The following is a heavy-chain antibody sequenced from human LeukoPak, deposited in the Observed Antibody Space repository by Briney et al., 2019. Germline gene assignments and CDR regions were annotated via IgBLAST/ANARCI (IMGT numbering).Heavy chain of an antibody. D-gene: IGHD1-1*01. CDR3: ARTTYGDY. CDR1: GFTVSSFG. V-gene: IGHV3-30*03. CDR2: ISYDGNNK. J-gene: IGHJ4*02. Sequence: GRSLRLSCAASGFTVSSFGMHWVRQAPGKGLEWVAVISYDGNNKYYADSVKGRFTISRDNAKNSIFLQMSSLGAEDTAVYYCARTTYGDYWGQGTLVTVSS.